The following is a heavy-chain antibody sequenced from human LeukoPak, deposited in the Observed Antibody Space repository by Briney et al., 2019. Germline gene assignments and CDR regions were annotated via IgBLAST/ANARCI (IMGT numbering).Heavy chain of an antibody. CDR2: ISSSSSYI. V-gene: IGHV3-21*01. D-gene: IGHD2-15*01. Sequence: PGGSLRLSCAASGFTFSSYSMNWVRQAPGKGLEWVSSISSSSSYIYYADSVKGRFTISRDNAKNSLYLQVNSLRAEDTAVYYCAGDLGYCSGGSCYEVWFDPWGQGTLVTVSS. CDR1: GFTFSSYS. J-gene: IGHJ5*02. CDR3: AGDLGYCSGGSCYEVWFDP.